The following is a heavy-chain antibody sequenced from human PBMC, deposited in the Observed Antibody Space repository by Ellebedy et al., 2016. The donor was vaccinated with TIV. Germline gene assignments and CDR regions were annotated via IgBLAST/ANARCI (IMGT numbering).Heavy chain of an antibody. V-gene: IGHV1-46*01. CDR1: GYTFTGYY. Sequence: ASVKVSCXASGYTFTGYYMHWVRQAPGQGLEWMGIIDPSGGSTTYAQKFQGRVTMTRDTSTSTVYMELSSLRSEDTAVYYCARVDRYDDFDIWGQGTMVTVSS. D-gene: IGHD5/OR15-5a*01. CDR3: ARVDRYDDFDI. CDR2: IDPSGGST. J-gene: IGHJ3*02.